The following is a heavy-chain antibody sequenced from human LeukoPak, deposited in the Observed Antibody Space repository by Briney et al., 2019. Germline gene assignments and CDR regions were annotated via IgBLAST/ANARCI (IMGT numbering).Heavy chain of an antibody. Sequence: GASVKVSCKASRYTFTSYYMHWVRQAPGQGLEWMGIINPSGGSTTYAQKFQGRVTITADESTSTAYMELSSLRSEDTAVYYCASSEKDEVLRFLEWSPGFDYWGQGTLVTVSS. D-gene: IGHD3-3*01. V-gene: IGHV1-46*01. CDR1: RYTFTSYY. J-gene: IGHJ4*02. CDR3: ASSEKDEVLRFLEWSPGFDY. CDR2: INPSGGST.